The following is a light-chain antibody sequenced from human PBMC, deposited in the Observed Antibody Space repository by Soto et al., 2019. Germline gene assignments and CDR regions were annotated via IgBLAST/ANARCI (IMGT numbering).Light chain of an antibody. CDR1: SSDVGGYDC. CDR2: DVS. Sequence: QSALTQPASVSGSPGQSITISCTGTSSDVGGYDCVSWYQQHPGKAPKLMIYDVSNRPSGVSNRFSGSKSGNAASLTISGLQTEDEAEYYCSSYTSVSSVIFGGGTKLTVL. J-gene: IGLJ2*01. V-gene: IGLV2-14*01. CDR3: SSYTSVSSVI.